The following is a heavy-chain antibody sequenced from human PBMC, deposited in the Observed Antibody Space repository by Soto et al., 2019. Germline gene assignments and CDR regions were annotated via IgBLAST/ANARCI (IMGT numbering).Heavy chain of an antibody. CDR1: GFTVDSYS. D-gene: IGHD3-22*01. J-gene: IGHJ4*02. Sequence: GGSLRLSCAAAGFTVDSYSINWVRQAPGKGLEWVSYISSSSGSIFYADSVRGRFTISRDNARNSVFLHLNSLRAEDTAVYYCAIGHQYYDSITYYLGHWGQGTLVTVSS. CDR3: AIGHQYYDSITYYLGH. CDR2: ISSSSGSI. V-gene: IGHV3-48*01.